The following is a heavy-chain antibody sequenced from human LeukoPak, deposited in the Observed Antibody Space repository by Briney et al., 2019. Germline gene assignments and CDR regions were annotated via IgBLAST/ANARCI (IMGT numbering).Heavy chain of an antibody. CDR3: ANSQLRYFDWLQSFDF. CDR1: GGSISSYY. J-gene: IGHJ4*02. V-gene: IGHV4-59*08. Sequence: PSETLSLTCTVSGGSISSYYWSWIWQPPGKGLEWIGYIYYSGSTNCNPSLKSRVTMSVDTSKNQFSLKLSSVTAADTAVYYCANSQLRYFDWLQSFDFWGQGTLVTVSS. D-gene: IGHD3-9*01. CDR2: IYYSGST.